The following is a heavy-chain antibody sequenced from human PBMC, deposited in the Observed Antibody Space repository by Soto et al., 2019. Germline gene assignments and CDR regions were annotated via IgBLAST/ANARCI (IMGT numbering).Heavy chain of an antibody. V-gene: IGHV4-4*07. CDR3: VRDGSKTLRDCFDP. CDR1: GGSMSKFY. CDR2: VYATGTS. D-gene: IGHD4-17*01. Sequence: PSETLSLTCSVSGGSMSKFYWSWIGKTAGKGLEWMGRVYATGTSDYNPSLRSRIAMSVDISKKTFSLRLRSVTAADTGVYYCVRDGSKTLRDCFDPWGQGILVTRLL. J-gene: IGHJ5*02.